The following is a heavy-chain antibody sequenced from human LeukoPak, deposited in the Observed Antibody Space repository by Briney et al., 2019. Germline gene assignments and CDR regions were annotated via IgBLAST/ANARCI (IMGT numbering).Heavy chain of an antibody. CDR3: VRVRTEAAAIPNAFDI. D-gene: IGHD2-2*01. Sequence: GGSLRLSCAASGFTFRNYNMIWVRQAPGKGLKWVSSISASSSYIYYADSVKGRFTISRDDAKNSLYLQMNSLRAEDTAVYFCVRVRTEAAAIPNAFDIWGQGTMVTVSS. J-gene: IGHJ3*02. CDR1: GFTFRNYN. CDR2: ISASSSYI. V-gene: IGHV3-21*01.